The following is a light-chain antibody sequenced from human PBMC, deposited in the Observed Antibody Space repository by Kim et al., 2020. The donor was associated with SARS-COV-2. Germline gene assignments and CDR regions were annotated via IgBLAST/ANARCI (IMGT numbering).Light chain of an antibody. J-gene: IGLJ3*02. Sequence: LGQTVRLTCQGDSLRNYYATWYQQRPGQAPVLVLYGKYNRPSGIPDRFSGSASGNTASLAITGAQAEDEADYYCNSRDSSGDHVVFGGGTQLTVL. V-gene: IGLV3-19*01. CDR1: SLRNYY. CDR2: GKY. CDR3: NSRDSSGDHVV.